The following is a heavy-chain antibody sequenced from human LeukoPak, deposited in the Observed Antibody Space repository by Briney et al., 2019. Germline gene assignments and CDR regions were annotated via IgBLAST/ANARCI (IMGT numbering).Heavy chain of an antibody. CDR2: IYYSGSA. V-gene: IGHV4-39*01. Sequence: SETLSLTCTVSGYSISSGSYYWSWIRQPPGKGLEWIGTIYYSGSAYYNPSLKTQVTISVDTSKNQFSLKLSSVTAADTAVYFCARGSQVDDFWSGYRAPLDYWGQGTLVTVSS. CDR3: ARGSQVDDFWSGYRAPLDY. D-gene: IGHD3-3*01. J-gene: IGHJ4*02. CDR1: GYSISSGSYY.